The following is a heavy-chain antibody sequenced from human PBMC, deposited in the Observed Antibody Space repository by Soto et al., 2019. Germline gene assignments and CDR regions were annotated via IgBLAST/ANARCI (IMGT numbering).Heavy chain of an antibody. V-gene: IGHV3-13*01. J-gene: IGHJ4*02. Sequence: GGSLSLSCAASGFTFSSYDMHWVRQATGKGLEWVSAIGTAGDTYYPGSVKGRFTISRENAKNSLYLQLNSLRAEDTAVYYCASLTIFGVVIIEELKKGWYFDYWGQGTLVTVSS. CDR2: IGTAGDT. CDR3: ASLTIFGVVIIEELKKGWYFDY. D-gene: IGHD3-3*01. CDR1: GFTFSSYD.